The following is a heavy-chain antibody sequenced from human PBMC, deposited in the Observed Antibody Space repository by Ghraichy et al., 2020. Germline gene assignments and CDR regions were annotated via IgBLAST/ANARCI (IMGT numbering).Heavy chain of an antibody. CDR3: ARRGRGYSLYYYGLDV. J-gene: IGHJ6*02. CDR2: IYYTETT. Sequence: SETLSLICTVSGGSIRSHFWSWIRQPPGKGLEWIGYIYYTETTNYSPSLGVRASISLDTSKNKFSLSLTSVTAADTAVYYCARRGRGYSLYYYGLDVWGPGTTVTVSS. CDR1: GGSIRSHF. D-gene: IGHD5-18*01. V-gene: IGHV4-59*08.